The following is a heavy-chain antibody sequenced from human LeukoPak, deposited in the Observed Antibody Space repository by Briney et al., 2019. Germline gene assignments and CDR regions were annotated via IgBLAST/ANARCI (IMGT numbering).Heavy chain of an antibody. CDR1: GFTFSNYA. D-gene: IGHD4-17*01. CDR3: VKDRGYGDYVPHFDY. V-gene: IGHV3-64D*06. J-gene: IGHJ4*02. CDR2: ISSNGGST. Sequence: PGGSLRLSCSASGFTFSNYAMHWVRQAPGKGLEYVSAISSNGGSTYYADSVKGRFTISRDNSKNTLYLQMSSLRAEDTAVYYCVKDRGYGDYVPHFDYWGQGTLVTVSS.